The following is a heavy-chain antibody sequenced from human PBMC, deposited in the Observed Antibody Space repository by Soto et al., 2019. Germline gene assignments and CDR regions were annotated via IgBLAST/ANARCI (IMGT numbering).Heavy chain of an antibody. CDR3: ARGPGYYFDY. V-gene: IGHV3-64*01. CDR1: GFTFSSYA. Sequence: EVQLVESGGGLVQPGGSLRLSCAASGFTFSSYAMHWVRQAPGKGLEYVSAISSNGGSTYYANSVKGRFTISRDNSKNTLYLQMGSLRAEDVAVYYCARGPGYYFDYWGHGTLVTVSS. CDR2: ISSNGGST. J-gene: IGHJ4*01.